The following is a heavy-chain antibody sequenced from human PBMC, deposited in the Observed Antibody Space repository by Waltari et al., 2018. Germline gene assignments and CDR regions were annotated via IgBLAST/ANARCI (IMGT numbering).Heavy chain of an antibody. J-gene: IGHJ4*02. CDR3: ARDSLGSIDY. V-gene: IGHV3-30*04. Sequence: QVQLVESGGGVVQPGRSLGLSCAAPGFPLGTLALHWVRQAPGKGLECVAIMSYDGSDINYADSVKGRFTISRDNSKNTLYLQMNSLRAEDTAMYYCARDSLGSIDYWGQGTLVTVSS. CDR2: MSYDGSDI. CDR1: GFPLGTLA. D-gene: IGHD1-26*01.